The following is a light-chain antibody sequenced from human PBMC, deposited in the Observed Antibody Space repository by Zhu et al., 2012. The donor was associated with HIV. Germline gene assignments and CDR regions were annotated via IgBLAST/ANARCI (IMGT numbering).Light chain of an antibody. Sequence: DIQMTQSPSSPSASIGDRVTMSCRASQAISNSLAWYQQKPGKVPKLLLAATSSLQSGVPSRFSGSGSGRNFTLTISSLQPEDFATYYCQQYYGGPTSTFGQGTKVEIK. CDR3: QQYYGGPTST. J-gene: IGKJ2*02. V-gene: IGKV1-NL1*01. CDR2: ATS. CDR1: QAISNS.